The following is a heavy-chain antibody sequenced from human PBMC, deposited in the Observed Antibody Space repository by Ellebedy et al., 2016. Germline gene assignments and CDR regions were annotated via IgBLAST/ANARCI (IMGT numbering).Heavy chain of an antibody. CDR1: GYTFTGYY. J-gene: IGHJ4*02. CDR3: ARGGTSAVVIALGFDY. Sequence: ASVKVSCXASGYTFTGYYMHWVRQAPGQGLEWMGWINPNSGGTNYAQKFQGRVTMTRDTSISTAYMELSRLRSDDTAVYYCARGGTSAVVIALGFDYWGQGTLVTVSS. D-gene: IGHD2-21*01. CDR2: INPNSGGT. V-gene: IGHV1-2*02.